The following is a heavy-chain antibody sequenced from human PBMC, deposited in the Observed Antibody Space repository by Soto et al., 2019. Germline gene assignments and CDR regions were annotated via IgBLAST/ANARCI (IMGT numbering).Heavy chain of an antibody. J-gene: IGHJ6*02. D-gene: IGHD3-9*01. CDR2: IYYSGST. CDR3: ASGYDILTGYPRGDYYAMDL. CDR1: GGSISSSSYY. V-gene: IGHV4-39*01. Sequence: QLQLQESGPGLVKPSETMSLTCTVSGGSISSSSYYWGWIRPPPGKGLEWIGSIYYSGSTYYNPPLTRPVTISADTSKNQFSLKLSSVTAAATAVYSRASGYDILTGYPRGDYYAMDLWGPGTTVNVSS.